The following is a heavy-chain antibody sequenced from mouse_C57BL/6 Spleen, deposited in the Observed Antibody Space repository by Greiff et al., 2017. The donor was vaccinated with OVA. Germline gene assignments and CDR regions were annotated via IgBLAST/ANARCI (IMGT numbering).Heavy chain of an antibody. CDR3: ARDAPPYFDY. CDR2: ISYDGSN. V-gene: IGHV3-6*01. J-gene: IGHJ2*01. CDR1: GYSITSGYY. Sequence: EVQLVESGPGLVKPSQSLSLTCSVTGYSITSGYYWNWIRQFPGNKLEWMGYISYDGSNNYNPSLKNRISITRDTSKNQFFLKLNSVTTEDTATYYCARDAPPYFDYWGQGTTLTVSS.